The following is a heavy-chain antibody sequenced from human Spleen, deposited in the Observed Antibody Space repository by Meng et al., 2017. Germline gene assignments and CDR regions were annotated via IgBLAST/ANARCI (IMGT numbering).Heavy chain of an antibody. Sequence: EVQLVESGGGLVQPGGSLRLSCAASGFTFSSYWMHWVRQAPGKGLVWVSRMNSDGSSTNYADSVKGRFTISRDNAKNTLYLQMNSLRAEDTAVYYCARAQYCSSSSCYTSLDYWGQGTLVTVSS. V-gene: IGHV3-74*01. D-gene: IGHD2-2*02. J-gene: IGHJ4*02. CDR2: MNSDGSST. CDR3: ARAQYCSSSSCYTSLDY. CDR1: GFTFSSYW.